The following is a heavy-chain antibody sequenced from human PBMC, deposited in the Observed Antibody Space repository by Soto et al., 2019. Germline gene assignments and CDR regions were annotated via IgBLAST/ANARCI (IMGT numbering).Heavy chain of an antibody. J-gene: IGHJ4*02. Sequence: LGESLKISCKGSGYSFTSYWIGWVRQMPGKGLEWMGIIYPGDSDTRYSPSFQGQVTISADKSISTAYLQWSSLKASDTAMYYCARHTKYSSSPRYFDYWGQGTLVTVSS. V-gene: IGHV5-51*01. CDR1: GYSFTSYW. CDR2: IYPGDSDT. D-gene: IGHD6-6*01. CDR3: ARHTKYSSSPRYFDY.